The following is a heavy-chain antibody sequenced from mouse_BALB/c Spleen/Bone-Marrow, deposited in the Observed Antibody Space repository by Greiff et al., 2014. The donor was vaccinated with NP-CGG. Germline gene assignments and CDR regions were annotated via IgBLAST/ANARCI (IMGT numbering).Heavy chain of an antibody. CDR2: ILPGSGST. J-gene: IGHJ3*01. D-gene: IGHD3-1*01. V-gene: IGHV1-9*01. CDR1: GYTFSSYW. Sequence: QVQLKESGAELMKPGASVKISGKATGYTFSSYWIEWVKQRPGHGLEWIGEILPGSGSTNYNEKFKGKATFTADTSSNTAYMQLSSLTSEDSAVYYCARELGLRLAYWGQGTLVTVSA. CDR3: ARELGLRLAY.